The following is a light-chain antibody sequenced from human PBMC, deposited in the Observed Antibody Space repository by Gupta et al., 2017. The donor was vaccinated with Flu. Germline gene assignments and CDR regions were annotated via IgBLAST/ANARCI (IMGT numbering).Light chain of an antibody. CDR3: MQALQTPFT. CDR1: QSLLHSNGYKY. J-gene: IGKJ3*01. V-gene: IGKV2-28*01. Sequence: DIVMTQSPLSLPVTPGEPASISCRSSQSLLHSNGYKYLDWYLQKPGQSPQLLIYLGSNQASGVPDRFSGSGSGTDFTLKISRVEAEDVGVYYCMQALQTPFTCGPGTKVELK. CDR2: LGS.